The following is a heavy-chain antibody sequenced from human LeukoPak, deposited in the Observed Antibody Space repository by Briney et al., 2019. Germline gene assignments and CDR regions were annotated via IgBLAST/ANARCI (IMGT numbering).Heavy chain of an antibody. CDR1: GFTFSDYG. J-gene: IGHJ5*02. V-gene: IGHV3-30*18. CDR2: IWYGGINK. D-gene: IGHD6-13*01. Sequence: GRSLRLSCAASGFTFSDYGMHWVRQAPGKGLEWVAVIWYGGINKYYADSVKGRFTISRDNSRNTMYLQMNSLRAEDTAVYYCAKDSSYSSSWFDPWGQGALVTVSS. CDR3: AKDSSYSSSWFDP.